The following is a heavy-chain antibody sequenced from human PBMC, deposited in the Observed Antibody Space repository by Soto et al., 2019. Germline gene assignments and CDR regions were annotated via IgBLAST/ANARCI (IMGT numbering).Heavy chain of an antibody. V-gene: IGHV3-30-3*02. J-gene: IGHJ5*02. CDR1: GFTFSSYS. Sequence: QVQLVESGGGVVQPGGSLRLSCAASGFTFSSYSMNWVRQSPGKGLEWVAVISYDGKRIYYADSVKGRFTISRDNAKNTMFLQMSGLRPEDTAVYYCARGLVVTAKGWFDLWGQGPQLTVA. CDR2: ISYDGKRI. CDR3: ARGLVVTAKGWFDL. D-gene: IGHD2-21*02.